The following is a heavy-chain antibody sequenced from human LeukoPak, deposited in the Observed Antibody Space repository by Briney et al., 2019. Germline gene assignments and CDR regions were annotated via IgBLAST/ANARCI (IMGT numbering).Heavy chain of an antibody. J-gene: IGHJ4*02. CDR3: AKGGEGAPADY. CDR1: GFTFSSYS. V-gene: IGHV3-48*04. CDR2: ISSSSSTI. D-gene: IGHD3-10*01. Sequence: GGSLRLSCAASGFTFSSYSMNWVRQAPGKGLEWVSYISSSSSTIYYADSVKGRFTISRDNAKNMLYLQMNSLRTEDTAVYYCAKGGEGAPADYWGQGTLVTVSS.